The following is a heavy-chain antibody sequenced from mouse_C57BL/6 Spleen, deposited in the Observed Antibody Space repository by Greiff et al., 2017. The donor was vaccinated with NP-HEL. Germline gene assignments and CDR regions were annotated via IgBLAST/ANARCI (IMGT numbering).Heavy chain of an antibody. V-gene: IGHV5-9*01. J-gene: IGHJ3*01. CDR1: GFTFSSYT. D-gene: IGHD2-1*01. Sequence: EVQGVESGGGLVKPGGSLKLSCAASGFTFSSYTMSWVRQTPEKRLEWVATISGGGGNTYYPDSVKGRFTISRDNAKNTLYLQMSSLRSEDTALYYCASPLDYGNLAWFAYWGQGTLVTVSA. CDR2: ISGGGGNT. CDR3: ASPLDYGNLAWFAY.